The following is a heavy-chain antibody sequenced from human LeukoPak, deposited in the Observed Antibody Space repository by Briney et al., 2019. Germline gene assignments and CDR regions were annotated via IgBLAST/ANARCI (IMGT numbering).Heavy chain of an antibody. J-gene: IGHJ4*02. CDR2: ISSSASII. CDR3: AKGHGDASGYYYFDY. CDR1: GFTFSDYE. V-gene: IGHV3-48*03. Sequence: GGSLRLSCAASGFTFSDYEMNWVRQAPGKGLEWVSYISSSASIIYYSDSVKGRFTISRDNAKNSLYLQMNDLRAEDTAVYYCAKGHGDASGYYYFDYWGQGTLVTVSS. D-gene: IGHD3-22*01.